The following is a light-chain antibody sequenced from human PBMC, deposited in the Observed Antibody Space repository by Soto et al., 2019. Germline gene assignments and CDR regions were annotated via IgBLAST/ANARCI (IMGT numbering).Light chain of an antibody. J-gene: IGKJ4*01. CDR2: GAS. CDR1: QSVITN. Sequence: EIVMTQSPATLSVSPGERATLSCRASQSVITNLAWYQQKSGQAPRLLIYGASNRATGIPDRFSGSGSGTDFTITISRLEPEDFAVYYCQQYSVWPLTFGGGTKVDIK. V-gene: IGKV3D-15*01. CDR3: QQYSVWPLT.